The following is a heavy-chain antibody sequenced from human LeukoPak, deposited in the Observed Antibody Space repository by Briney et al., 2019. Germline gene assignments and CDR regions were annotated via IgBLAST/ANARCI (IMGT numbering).Heavy chain of an antibody. CDR2: ISSSSTI. CDR1: GFTFSSYS. V-gene: IGHV3-48*01. J-gene: IGHJ4*02. Sequence: GGSLRLSCAASGFTFSSYSMNWVRQAPGKGLEWVSYISSSSTIYYADSVKGRFTISRDNAKNSLYLQMNSLRAEDTAVYYCARAGFDYWGQGTLVTVSS. CDR3: ARAGFDY.